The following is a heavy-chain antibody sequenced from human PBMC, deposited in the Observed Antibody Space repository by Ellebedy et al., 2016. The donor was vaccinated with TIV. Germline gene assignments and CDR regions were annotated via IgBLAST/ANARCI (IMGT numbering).Heavy chain of an antibody. D-gene: IGHD1-7*01. Sequence: GESLKISCEASGFTFSNYAMHWVRQAPGKGLEWVAIVSFDGSETDYADSVKGRFTVSRDISKNTLYLQMSSLRAEDTAVYFCARSNLELTYYYNGMDVWGQGTTVTVAS. CDR2: VSFDGSET. J-gene: IGHJ6*02. CDR3: ARSNLELTYYYNGMDV. V-gene: IGHV3-30-3*01. CDR1: GFTFSNYA.